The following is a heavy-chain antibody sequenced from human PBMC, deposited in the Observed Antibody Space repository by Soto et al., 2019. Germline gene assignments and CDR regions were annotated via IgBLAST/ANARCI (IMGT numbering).Heavy chain of an antibody. J-gene: IGHJ6*02. CDR2: IIPIFGTA. Sequence: SVKVSSKASGGTFSSYAISWVRQAPGQGLEWMGGIIPIFGTANYAQKFQGRVTITADESTSTAYMELSSLRSEDTAVYYCAIDLTTVVTPYYYYYGMDVWGQGTTVTVSS. V-gene: IGHV1-69*13. CDR3: AIDLTTVVTPYYYYYGMDV. D-gene: IGHD4-17*01. CDR1: GGTFSSYA.